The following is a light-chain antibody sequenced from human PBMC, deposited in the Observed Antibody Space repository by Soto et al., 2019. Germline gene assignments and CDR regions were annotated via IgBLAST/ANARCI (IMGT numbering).Light chain of an antibody. V-gene: IGKV1-39*01. Sequence: EMQLTQSPSTLSVSVGERITLTCRASQSICTHLAWYQHRPGQGPKLLIHDATGMEIRVPSRFSGSGSATAFTITIIRLQADDFATYYCQQSYSTSTFGQGTKLDIK. CDR3: QQSYSTST. CDR1: QSICTH. CDR2: DAT. J-gene: IGKJ2*02.